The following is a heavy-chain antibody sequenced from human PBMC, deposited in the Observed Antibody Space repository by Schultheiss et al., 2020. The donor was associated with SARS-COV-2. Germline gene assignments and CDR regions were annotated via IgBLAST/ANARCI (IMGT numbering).Heavy chain of an antibody. Sequence: GGSLRLSCAASGFTFSSYAMSWVRQAPGKGLEWVSAISGSGGSTYYADSVKGRFTISRDNSKNTLYLQMNSLRAEDTAVYYCARDHGDFHCSSTSCDNWFDPWGQGTLVTVSS. J-gene: IGHJ5*02. CDR2: ISGSGGST. V-gene: IGHV3-23*01. CDR1: GFTFSSYA. D-gene: IGHD2-2*01. CDR3: ARDHGDFHCSSTSCDNWFDP.